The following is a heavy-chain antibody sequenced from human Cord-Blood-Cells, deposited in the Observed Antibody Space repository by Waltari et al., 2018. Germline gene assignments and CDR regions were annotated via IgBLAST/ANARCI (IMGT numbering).Heavy chain of an antibody. CDR1: GDSVTSNSAA. D-gene: IGHD1-26*01. J-gene: IGHJ6*02. CDR2: TYYRSKWYN. V-gene: IGHV6-1*01. Sequence: QVQLQQSGPGLVKPSQTLPLTCAISGDSVTSNSAAWNWIRQSTSRGLEWLGRTYYRSKWYNDYAVSVKSRITINPDTSKNQFSLQLNSVTPEDTAVYYCARVLYVGATDLDGMDVWGQGTTVTVSS. CDR3: ARVLYVGATDLDGMDV.